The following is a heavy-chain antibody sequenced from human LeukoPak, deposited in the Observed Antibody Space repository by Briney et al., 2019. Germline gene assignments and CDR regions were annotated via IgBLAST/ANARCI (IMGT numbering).Heavy chain of an antibody. J-gene: IGHJ6*02. CDR3: AKVRNYYYNGMDV. CDR1: GFTFSSYA. V-gene: IGHV3-23*01. Sequence: GGSLRLSCAASGFTFSSYAMSWVRQAPGKGLEWVSSISGSGGSTYYADSVKGRFTISRDNSKNTLYLQMNSLRGEDTAVYYCAKVRNYYYNGMDVWGQGTTVTVSS. D-gene: IGHD3-10*01. CDR2: ISGSGGST.